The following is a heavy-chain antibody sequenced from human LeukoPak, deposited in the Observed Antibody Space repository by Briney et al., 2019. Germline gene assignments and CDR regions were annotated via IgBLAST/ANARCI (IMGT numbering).Heavy chain of an antibody. CDR3: AKATVDTAIDDYFDY. CDR1: GFTSSSYA. D-gene: IGHD5-18*01. V-gene: IGHV3-23*01. CDR2: ISGSGGST. J-gene: IGHJ4*02. Sequence: GGSLRLSCAASGFTSSSYAMSWVRPAPRKGLEWVSTISGSGGSTYYAGPVKGRFTISRDNSKNTLYLQMNSLRAEDTAIYYCAKATVDTAIDDYFDYWCQGTLVTVVS.